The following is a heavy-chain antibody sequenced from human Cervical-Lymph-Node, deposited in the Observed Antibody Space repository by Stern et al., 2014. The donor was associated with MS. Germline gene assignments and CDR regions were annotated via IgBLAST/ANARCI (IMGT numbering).Heavy chain of an antibody. J-gene: IGHJ4*02. CDR3: ASTHDYSNYLFW. Sequence: EMQLVESGGGLVKPGGSLRLSCATSGFIFTKYAINWVRQPPGSGLEWVSSISSSGSYKYYADSVKGRITVSRDNAKHSVFLQLNSLRVEDTAIYYCASTHDYSNYLFWGGQGTLVTVSS. V-gene: IGHV3-21*01. CDR1: GFIFTKYA. D-gene: IGHD4-11*01. CDR2: ISSSGSYK.